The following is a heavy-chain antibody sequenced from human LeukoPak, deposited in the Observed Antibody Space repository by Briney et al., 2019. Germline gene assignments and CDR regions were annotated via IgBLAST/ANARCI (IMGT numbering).Heavy chain of an antibody. CDR1: GFSFSYYG. D-gene: IGHD6-19*01. Sequence: GRSLRLSCAASGFSFSYYGMHWVRQAPGKGLEWVSFISFDGSITYNADSVKGRLTISRDSSKNTVYLQMNRLRAEDTAVYFCAKDSSSRGWYFEHWGQGTLVTVSS. J-gene: IGHJ4*02. V-gene: IGHV3-30*18. CDR3: AKDSSSRGWYFEH. CDR2: ISFDGSIT.